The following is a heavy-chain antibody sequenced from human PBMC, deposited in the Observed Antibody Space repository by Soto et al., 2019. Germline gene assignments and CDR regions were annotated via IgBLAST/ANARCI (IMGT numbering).Heavy chain of an antibody. D-gene: IGHD3-10*01. J-gene: IGHJ3*02. V-gene: IGHV4-39*07. CDR1: GVSISSSSYY. CDR3: ARVWGGAFDI. CDR2: IFYSGST. Sequence: SETLSLTCTVSGVSISSSSYYWGWIRQPPGKGLEWIGSIFYSGSTYYNPSLKSRVTISVDTSKNQFSLKLSSVTAADTAVYYCARVWGGAFDIWGQGTMVTVSS.